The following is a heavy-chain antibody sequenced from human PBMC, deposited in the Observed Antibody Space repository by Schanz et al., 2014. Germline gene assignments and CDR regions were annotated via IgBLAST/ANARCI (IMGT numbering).Heavy chain of an antibody. D-gene: IGHD4-17*01. V-gene: IGHV3-33*01. CDR2: TRYDGNNK. CDR1: GFTFSRYG. J-gene: IGHJ4*01. CDR3: VRDLGGDQTDY. Sequence: QVQLVESGGGVVQPGRSLRLSCAASGFTFSRYGMHWVRQAPGKGLEWVAATRYDGNNKYYVDSVKGRFTISRDNSKNTLYLQVNSLRAEDTAVYYCVRDLGGDQTDYWGHGTLVTVSS.